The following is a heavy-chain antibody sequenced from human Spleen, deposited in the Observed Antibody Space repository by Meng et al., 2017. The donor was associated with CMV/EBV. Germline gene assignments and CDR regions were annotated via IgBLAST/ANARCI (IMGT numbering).Heavy chain of an antibody. Sequence: GGSLRLSCAASGFTFSSYTMNWVRQAPGKGLVWVSRINSDGSSTSYADSVKGRFTISRDNAKNTLYLQMNSLRAEDTAVYYCAREWATVTYYYYYGMDVWGQGTTVTVSS. D-gene: IGHD4-11*01. CDR1: GFTFSSYT. CDR2: INSDGSST. J-gene: IGHJ6*02. CDR3: AREWATVTYYYYYGMDV. V-gene: IGHV3-74*01.